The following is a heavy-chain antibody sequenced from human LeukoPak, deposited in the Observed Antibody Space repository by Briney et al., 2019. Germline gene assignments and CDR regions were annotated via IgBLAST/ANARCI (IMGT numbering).Heavy chain of an antibody. Sequence: PGGSLRLSCAASGFTFSSYAMSWVRQAPGKGLEWVSAISGSGGSTYYADSVKGRFTISRDNSKNTLYLQMNSLRAEDTAVYYCAKDHVIVVVATNDDAFDIWGQGTMVTVSS. CDR2: ISGSGGST. J-gene: IGHJ3*02. CDR1: GFTFSSYA. CDR3: AKDHVIVVVATNDDAFDI. V-gene: IGHV3-23*01. D-gene: IGHD3-22*01.